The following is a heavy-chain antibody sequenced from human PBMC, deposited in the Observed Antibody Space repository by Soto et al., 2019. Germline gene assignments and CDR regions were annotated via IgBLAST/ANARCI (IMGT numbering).Heavy chain of an antibody. CDR1: GVTVSSYW. Sequence: PGGSLRLSCAASGVTVSSYWMDWVRQAPGKGLVWVSRINSDGSSTSYADSVKGRFTISRDNAKNTLYLQMNSLRAEDTAVYYCVRTSLVVAAATREDYWGQGTLVTLS. CDR2: INSDGSST. J-gene: IGHJ4*02. CDR3: VRTSLVVAAATREDY. V-gene: IGHV3-74*01. D-gene: IGHD2-15*01.